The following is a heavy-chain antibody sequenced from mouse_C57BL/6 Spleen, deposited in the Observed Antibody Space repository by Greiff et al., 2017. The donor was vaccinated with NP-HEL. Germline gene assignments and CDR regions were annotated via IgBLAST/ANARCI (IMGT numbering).Heavy chain of an antibody. CDR1: GYSITSGYY. J-gene: IGHJ4*01. CDR3: ARNWEDYAMDY. V-gene: IGHV3-6*01. CDR2: ISYDGSN. Sequence: EVKLMESGPGLVKPSQSLSLTCSVTGYSITSGYYWNWIRQFPGNKLEWMGYISYDGSNNYNPSLKNRISITRDTSKNQFFLKLNSVTTEDTATYYCARNWEDYAMDYWGQGTSVTVSS. D-gene: IGHD4-1*01.